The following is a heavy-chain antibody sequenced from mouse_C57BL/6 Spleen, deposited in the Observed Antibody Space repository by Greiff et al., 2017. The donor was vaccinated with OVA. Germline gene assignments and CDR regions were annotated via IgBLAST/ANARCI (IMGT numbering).Heavy chain of an antibody. CDR2: ISSGSSTI. J-gene: IGHJ3*01. CDR3: AREGYGSSFAY. CDR1: GFTFSDYG. Sequence: EVKLMESGGGLVKPGGSLKLSCAASGFTFSDYGMHWVRQAPEKGLEWVAYISSGSSTIYYADTVKGRFTISRDNAKNTLFLQMTSLRSEDTAMYYCAREGYGSSFAYWGQGTLVTVSA. D-gene: IGHD1-1*01. V-gene: IGHV5-17*01.